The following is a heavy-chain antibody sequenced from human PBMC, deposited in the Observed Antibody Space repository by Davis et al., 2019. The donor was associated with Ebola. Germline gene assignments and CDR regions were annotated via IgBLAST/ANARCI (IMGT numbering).Heavy chain of an antibody. Sequence: AASVKVSCKASGYTFTSYGISWVRQAPGQGLEWMGGIIPIFGTANYAQKFQGRVTITADKSTSTAYMELSSLRSEATAVYYCASTFGYSNYGRGYYYYGMDVWGQGTTVTVSS. CDR1: GYTFTSYG. CDR2: IIPIFGTA. V-gene: IGHV1-69*06. D-gene: IGHD4-11*01. J-gene: IGHJ6*02. CDR3: ASTFGYSNYGRGYYYYGMDV.